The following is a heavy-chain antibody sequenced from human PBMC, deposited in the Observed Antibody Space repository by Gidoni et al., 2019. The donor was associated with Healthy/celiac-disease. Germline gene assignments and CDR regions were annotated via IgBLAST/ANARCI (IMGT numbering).Heavy chain of an antibody. CDR2: IYSGGST. J-gene: IGHJ6*03. V-gene: IGHV3-53*02. Sequence: EVQLVETGGGLIQPGGSLRLSCAASGFTVSSNYMSWVRQAPGKGLEWVSVIYSGGSTYYADSGKGRFTISRDNSKNTLYLQMNSLRAEDTAVYYCARPVSAIAAAGTPYYYYYYMDVWGKGTTVTVSS. D-gene: IGHD6-13*01. CDR1: GFTVSSNY. CDR3: ARPVSAIAAAGTPYYYYYYMDV.